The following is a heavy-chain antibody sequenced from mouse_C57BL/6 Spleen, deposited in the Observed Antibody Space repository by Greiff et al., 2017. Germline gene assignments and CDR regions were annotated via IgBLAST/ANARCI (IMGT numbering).Heavy chain of an antibody. J-gene: IGHJ2*01. V-gene: IGHV1-82*01. CDR3: ARHGSSFFDY. Sequence: QVQLQQSGPELVKPGASVKISCKASGYAFSSSWMNWVKQRPGKGLEWIGRIYPGDGDTNYNGKFQGKATLTADKSSSTAYMQLSSLTSGDSAVYFCARHGSSFFDYWGQGTTLTVSS. CDR1: GYAFSSSW. CDR2: IYPGDGDT. D-gene: IGHD1-1*01.